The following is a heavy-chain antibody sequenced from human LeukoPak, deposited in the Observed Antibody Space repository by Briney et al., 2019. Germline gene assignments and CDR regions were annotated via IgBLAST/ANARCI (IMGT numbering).Heavy chain of an antibody. D-gene: IGHD3-22*01. V-gene: IGHV3-48*01. CDR2: ISSSSSTI. J-gene: IGHJ4*02. CDR3: ARDRSSGYYGSSDY. Sequence: GGSLRLSCAASGFIFSSYSMNWVRQVPGKGLEWVSYISSSSSTIYYADSVKGRFTISRDNAKNSLYLQMNSLRVDDTAVYYCARDRSSGYYGSSDYWGQGTLVTVSS. CDR1: GFIFSSYS.